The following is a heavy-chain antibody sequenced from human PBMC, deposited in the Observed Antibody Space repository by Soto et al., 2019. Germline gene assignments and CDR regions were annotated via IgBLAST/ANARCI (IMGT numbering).Heavy chain of an antibody. CDR3: ARGWDSSSSPGGFDYYYYGMDV. Sequence: QVPLVQSGAEVKKPGASVKVSCKASGYTFTSYDINWVRQATGQGLEWMGWMNPNSGNTGYAQKFQGRVTMTRNTSISTAYMELSSLRSEDTAVYYCARGWDSSSSPGGFDYYYYGMDVWGQGTTVTVSS. D-gene: IGHD6-6*01. CDR1: GYTFTSYD. CDR2: MNPNSGNT. J-gene: IGHJ6*02. V-gene: IGHV1-8*01.